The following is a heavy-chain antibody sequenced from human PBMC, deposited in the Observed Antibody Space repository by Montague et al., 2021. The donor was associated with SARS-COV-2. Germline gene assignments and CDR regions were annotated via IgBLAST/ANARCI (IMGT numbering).Heavy chain of an antibody. Sequence: SLRLSCAASGFTFSSYWMSWVRQAPGKGLKWVAHIKQDGSEKYYVDSVKGRFTISRDNAKNSLYLQMNSLRAEDTAVYYCARGPWEGELLWHDAFDIWGQGTMGTVSS. D-gene: IGHD1-26*01. V-gene: IGHV3-7*04. J-gene: IGHJ3*02. CDR2: IKQDGSEK. CDR1: GFTFSSYW. CDR3: ARGPWEGELLWHDAFDI.